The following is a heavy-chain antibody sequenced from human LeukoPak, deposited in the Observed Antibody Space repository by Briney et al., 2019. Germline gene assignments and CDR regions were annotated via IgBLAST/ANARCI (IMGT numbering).Heavy chain of an antibody. CDR1: GGSISSGDYY. CDR3: AREVGGSGSYPFDY. J-gene: IGHJ4*02. Sequence: SETLSLTCTVSGGSISSGDYYWRWVRQPPGKGLEWIGYIYDSGSTYYNPSLKSRVTISVDTSKNQFSLKLSSVTAADTAVYYCAREVGGSGSYPFDYWGQGTLVTVSS. D-gene: IGHD3-10*01. V-gene: IGHV4-30-4*01. CDR2: IYDSGST.